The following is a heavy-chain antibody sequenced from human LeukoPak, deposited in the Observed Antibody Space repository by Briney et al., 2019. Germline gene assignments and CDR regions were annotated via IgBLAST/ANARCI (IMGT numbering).Heavy chain of an antibody. V-gene: IGHV4-30-4*08. CDR1: GGSISSGDYY. J-gene: IGHJ4*02. Sequence: SETLSLTCTVSGGSISSGDYYWSWIRQPPGKGLEWIGYIYYSGSTYYNPSLKSRVTISVDTSKNQFSLKLSSVTAADTAVYYCARLTIFGVVTNDYWGQGTLVTVSS. CDR2: IYYSGST. CDR3: ARLTIFGVVTNDY. D-gene: IGHD3-3*01.